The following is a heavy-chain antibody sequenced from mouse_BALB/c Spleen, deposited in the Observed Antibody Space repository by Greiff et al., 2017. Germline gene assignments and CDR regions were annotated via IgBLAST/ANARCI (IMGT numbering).Heavy chain of an antibody. CDR2: ISAGGSYT. CDR3: ASSGRDAMDY. Sequence: EVMLVESGGGLVKPGGSLKLSCAASGFTFSDYYMYWVRQTPEKRLEWVATISAGGSYTYYPDSVKGRFTISRDNAKNNLYLQMSSLKSEDTAMYYCASSGRDAMDYWGQGTSVTVSA. V-gene: IGHV5-4*02. D-gene: IGHD3-1*01. CDR1: GFTFSDYY. J-gene: IGHJ4*01.